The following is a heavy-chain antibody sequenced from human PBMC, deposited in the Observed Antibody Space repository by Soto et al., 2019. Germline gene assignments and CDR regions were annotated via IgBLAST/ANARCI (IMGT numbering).Heavy chain of an antibody. CDR2: IYYSGNT. CDR3: ARIPVDTSMIYWLDP. V-gene: IGHV4-61*08. D-gene: IGHD5-18*01. CDR1: GGSVISGDYY. Sequence: SETLSLTCTVSGGSVISGDYYWIWIRQPPGKGLEWIGYIYYSGNTNYNPSLKSRVIISVDTSKNLFSLKLTSVTAADTAVYYCARIPVDTSMIYWLDPWGQGTLVTVSS. J-gene: IGHJ5*02.